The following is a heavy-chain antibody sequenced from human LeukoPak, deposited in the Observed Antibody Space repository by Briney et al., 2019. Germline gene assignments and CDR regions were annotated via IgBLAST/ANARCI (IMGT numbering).Heavy chain of an antibody. Sequence: GGSLRLSCAASGFTFSSSWMHWVRQAPGKGLVWVSYINSDGSTTTYADSVKGRFTISRDNAKNTLYLQMNSLRDEDTAVYYCARSMVRGGYAFDIWGQGTMVTVSS. CDR2: INSDGSTT. CDR3: ARSMVRGGYAFDI. D-gene: IGHD3-10*01. CDR1: GFTFSSSW. V-gene: IGHV3-74*01. J-gene: IGHJ3*02.